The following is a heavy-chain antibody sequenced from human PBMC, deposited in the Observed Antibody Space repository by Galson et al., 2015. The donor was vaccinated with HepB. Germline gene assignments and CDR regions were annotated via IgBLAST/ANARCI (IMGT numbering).Heavy chain of an antibody. Sequence: QSGAEVKKPGESLKISCKGSGYSFTNYWIGWVRQMPGKGLEWMGIIYPGDSDTRYSPSFQGQVTISADKSISTAYLQWSSLKASDTAMYYCARHIMAVADHDAFDIWGQGTMVTVSS. V-gene: IGHV5-51*01. CDR1: GYSFTNYW. CDR2: IYPGDSDT. CDR3: ARHIMAVADHDAFDI. J-gene: IGHJ3*02. D-gene: IGHD6-19*01.